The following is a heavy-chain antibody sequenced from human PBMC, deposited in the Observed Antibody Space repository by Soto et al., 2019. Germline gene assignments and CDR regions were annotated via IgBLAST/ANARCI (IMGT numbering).Heavy chain of an antibody. CDR3: TREDFYGSGSPPNPGPN. Sequence: EVQLVESGGGLVQPGGSLRLSCAASGFTFSSYSMNWIRQAPGKGLEWVSYISSTSVTINYADSVKGRFVISRDNGKNSLCLQMNSLRREDTAVYYCTREDFYGSGSPPNPGPNWGQGTLVTVSS. CDR1: GFTFSSYS. V-gene: IGHV3-48*04. J-gene: IGHJ4*02. CDR2: ISSTSVTI. D-gene: IGHD3-10*01.